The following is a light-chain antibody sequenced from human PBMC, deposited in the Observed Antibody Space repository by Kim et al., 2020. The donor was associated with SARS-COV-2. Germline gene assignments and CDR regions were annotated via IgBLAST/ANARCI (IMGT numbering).Light chain of an antibody. CDR1: VSNVGRNT. CDR3: AAWDDNLNGVG. J-gene: IGLJ2*01. Sequence: GQRVTISCSGSVSNVGRNTVNWYRQPPGTAPKLLIFGYNQRPSGVPDRFSGSKSGTSASLAISGLQSEDEADYYCAAWDDNLNGVGFGGGTQLTVL. CDR2: GYN. V-gene: IGLV1-44*01.